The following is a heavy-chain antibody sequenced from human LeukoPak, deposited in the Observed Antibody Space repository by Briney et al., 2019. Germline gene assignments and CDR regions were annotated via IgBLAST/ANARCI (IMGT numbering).Heavy chain of an antibody. Sequence: WASVKVSCKASGGTFSSYAISWVRQAPGQGLEWMGRIIPIFGTANYAQKFQGRVTITTDESTSTAYIELGSLRSEDTAVYYCARSTQYSSDSLWFDPWGQGTLVTVSS. J-gene: IGHJ5*02. CDR2: IIPIFGTA. V-gene: IGHV1-69*05. CDR1: GGTFSSYA. CDR3: ARSTQYSSDSLWFDP. D-gene: IGHD6-19*01.